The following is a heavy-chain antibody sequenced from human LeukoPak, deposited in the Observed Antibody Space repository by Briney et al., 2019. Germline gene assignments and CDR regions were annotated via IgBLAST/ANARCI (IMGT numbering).Heavy chain of an antibody. CDR3: ARGSSGYFIDN. V-gene: IGHV3-74*01. J-gene: IGHJ4*02. Sequence: PGGSLRLSCGASGFTFSSYWMHWVRQGQGKGLVWVSRIYDDGSRTNYADSVNGRFTISRDNAKNTVYLQMNSLTAEDTAVYFCARGSSGYFIDNWGQGTLVTVSS. D-gene: IGHD3-22*01. CDR1: GFTFSSYW. CDR2: IYDDGSRT.